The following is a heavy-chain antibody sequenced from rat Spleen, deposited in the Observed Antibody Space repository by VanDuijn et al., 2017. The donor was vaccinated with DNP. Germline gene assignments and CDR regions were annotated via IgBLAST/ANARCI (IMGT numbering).Heavy chain of an antibody. CDR1: GFAFSDFA. J-gene: IGHJ2*01. Sequence: EVQLVESGGGLVQPGRSLKLSCTASGFAFSDFAMAYIRQAPKKGLEWVATINYDGSRAYYRDSVKGRFTISGDNAKSTLYLQMDSLRSEDTATYYCARHTTDITYYFNYWGQGVMVTVSS. V-gene: IGHV5-17*01. CDR2: INYDGSRA. CDR3: ARHTTDITYYFNY. D-gene: IGHD1-6*01.